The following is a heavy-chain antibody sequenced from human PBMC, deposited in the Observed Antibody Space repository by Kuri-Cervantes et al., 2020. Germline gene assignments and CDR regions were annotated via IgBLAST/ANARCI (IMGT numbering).Heavy chain of an antibody. V-gene: IGHV3-23*01. CDR2: IIGSGGST. D-gene: IGHD2-2*01. CDR1: GFTFSSYA. Sequence: LSLTCAASGFTFSSYAMNWVRQIPGKGLEWVSSIIGSGGSTYYADSVKGRFTISRDNSKNTLYLQMNSLRAEDTAVYYCAKDKDIVVVPAAIGAYYYYGMDVWGQGTTVTVSS. CDR3: AKDKDIVVVPAAIGAYYYYGMDV. J-gene: IGHJ6*02.